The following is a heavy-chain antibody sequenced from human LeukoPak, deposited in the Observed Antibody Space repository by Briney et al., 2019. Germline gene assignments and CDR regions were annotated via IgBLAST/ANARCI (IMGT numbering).Heavy chain of an antibody. CDR3: ARAQRTIDALDI. CDR2: IYTSGST. J-gene: IGHJ3*02. Sequence: SQTLSLTCTVSGGSISSGSYYWSWIRQPAGKGLEWIGRIYTSGSTNYNPPLKSRVTISVDTSKNQFSLKLSSVTAADTAVYYCARAQRTIDALDIWGQGTMVTVSS. CDR1: GGSISSGSYY. V-gene: IGHV4-61*02.